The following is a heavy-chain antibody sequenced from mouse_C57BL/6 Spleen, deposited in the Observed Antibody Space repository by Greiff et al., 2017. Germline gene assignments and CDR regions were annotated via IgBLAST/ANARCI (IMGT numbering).Heavy chain of an antibody. CDR1: GYTFTSYW. D-gene: IGHD2-2*01. J-gene: IGHJ4*01. CDR2: IDPSDSYT. V-gene: IGHV1-69*01. Sequence: QVQLQQPGAELVMPGASVKLSYKASGYTFTSYWMHWVKQRPGQGLEWIGEIDPSDSYTNYNQKFKGKSTLTVDKSSSTAYMQLSSLTSEDSAVYYCARRGFMVTPYAMDYWGQGTSVTVSS. CDR3: ARRGFMVTPYAMDY.